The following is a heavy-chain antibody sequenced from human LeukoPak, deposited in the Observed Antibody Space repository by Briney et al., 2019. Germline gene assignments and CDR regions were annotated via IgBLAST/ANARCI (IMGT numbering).Heavy chain of an antibody. V-gene: IGHV1-46*01. CDR2: INPSGGST. Sequence: ASVKVSCKASGYTFTSYYMHWVRQAPGQGLEWMGIINPSGGSTSYAQKFQGRVTITADESTSTAYMELSSLRSEDTAVYYCARGPYDYSNYYYYYGMDVWGQGTTVTVSS. D-gene: IGHD4-11*01. CDR1: GYTFTSYY. CDR3: ARGPYDYSNYYYYYGMDV. J-gene: IGHJ6*02.